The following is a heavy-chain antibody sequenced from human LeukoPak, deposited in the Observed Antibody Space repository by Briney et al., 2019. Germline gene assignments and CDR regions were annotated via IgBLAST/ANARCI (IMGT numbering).Heavy chain of an antibody. D-gene: IGHD4-17*01. Sequence: GGSLRLSCAASGFTFSSNAMSWVRQAPGKGLEWVSNISGSGGSTYYADSVKGRFTTSRDNSKNTLNLQMNSLRAEDTAVYYCATTPTVTTGLFDYWGQGTLVTVSS. V-gene: IGHV3-23*01. CDR2: ISGSGGST. J-gene: IGHJ4*02. CDR1: GFTFSSNA. CDR3: ATTPTVTTGLFDY.